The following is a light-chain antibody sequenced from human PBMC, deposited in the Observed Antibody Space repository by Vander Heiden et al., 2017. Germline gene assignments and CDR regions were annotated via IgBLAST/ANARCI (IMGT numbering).Light chain of an antibody. CDR2: KAS. CDR3: QQYSSDSPVYT. V-gene: IGKV1-5*03. CDR1: QSISSW. Sequence: DIQMTQSPSTLSASVGDRVTITCGASQSISSWLAWYQQKPGKAPKLLIYKASSLESGVPSRFSGSGSGTEFTLTISSLQPDDFATYYCQQYSSDSPVYTFGQGTKLEIK. J-gene: IGKJ2*01.